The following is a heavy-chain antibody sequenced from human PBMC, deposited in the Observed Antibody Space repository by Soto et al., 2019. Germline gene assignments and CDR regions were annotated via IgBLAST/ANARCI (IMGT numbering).Heavy chain of an antibody. Sequence: GGSLRLSCAASGFTFSSYGMHWVRQAPGKGLEWVAVIWYDGSNKYYADSVKGRFTISRDNSKNTLYLQMNSLRAEDTAVYYCAREAAARRGAFDIWGQGTMVTVSS. V-gene: IGHV3-33*01. D-gene: IGHD6-6*01. J-gene: IGHJ3*02. CDR1: GFTFSSYG. CDR3: AREAAARRGAFDI. CDR2: IWYDGSNK.